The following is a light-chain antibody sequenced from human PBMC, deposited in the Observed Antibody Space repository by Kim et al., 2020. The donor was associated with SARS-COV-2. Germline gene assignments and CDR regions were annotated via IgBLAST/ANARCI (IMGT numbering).Light chain of an antibody. CDR1: SSNIGSNN. CDR3: AVWDDSLKQGV. J-gene: IGLJ3*02. CDR2: SNN. Sequence: QSVLTQPPSASGTPGQRVTISCSGSSSNIGSNNVVWYQQFPGAAPNVLIHSNNQRPSGIPDRFSGSRSGTSASLAISGLQSGDKADYYCAVWDDSLKQGVFGEGTQLTVL. V-gene: IGLV1-44*01.